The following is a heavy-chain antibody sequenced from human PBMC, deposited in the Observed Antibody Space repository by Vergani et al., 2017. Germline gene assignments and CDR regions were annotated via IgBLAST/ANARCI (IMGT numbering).Heavy chain of an antibody. Sequence: VQVLESGGGVVQPGRSLRLSCAASGFTFSSYGMHWVRQAPGKGLEWVAVIWYDGSNKYYADSVKGRFTISRDNSKNTLYLQMNSLRAEDTAVYYCAAGSFDAVDIWGQGTMVTGSS. CDR1: GFTFSSYG. D-gene: IGHD5-12*01. CDR2: IWYDGSNK. V-gene: IGHV3-33*01. J-gene: IGHJ3*02. CDR3: AAGSFDAVDI.